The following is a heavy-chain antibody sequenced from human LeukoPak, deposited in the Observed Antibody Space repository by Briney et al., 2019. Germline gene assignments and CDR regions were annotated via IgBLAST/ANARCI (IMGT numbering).Heavy chain of an antibody. Sequence: GGSLRLSCAASGFSVKTNYMNWVHQAPGKGLEWVSYISSSGSTLYYADSVKGRFTISRDNSKNTLYLQMNSLPAEDTAVYYCARKMKTGDRVGTFDIWGQGTMVTVSS. CDR3: ARKMKTGDRVGTFDI. V-gene: IGHV3-48*01. CDR1: GFSVKTNY. D-gene: IGHD1-1*01. CDR2: ISSSGSTL. J-gene: IGHJ3*02.